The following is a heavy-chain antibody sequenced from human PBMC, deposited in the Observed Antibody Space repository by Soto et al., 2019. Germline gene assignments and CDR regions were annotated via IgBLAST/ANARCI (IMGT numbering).Heavy chain of an antibody. CDR2: ISKIASTI. CDR3: ARVGCSGNFCYDGLDV. CDR1: LFTFSDYY. J-gene: IGHJ6*02. V-gene: IGHV3-11*01. Sequence: QVQLVESGGGLVKPGGSLRLSCAASLFTFSDYYMTWIRQATGKVLECISYISKIASTIKDAESAKGRFTISRDNAKNSLSLQMNSLRAEDTAVYYCARVGCSGNFCYDGLDVWGQGTAVTVSS. D-gene: IGHD3-22*01.